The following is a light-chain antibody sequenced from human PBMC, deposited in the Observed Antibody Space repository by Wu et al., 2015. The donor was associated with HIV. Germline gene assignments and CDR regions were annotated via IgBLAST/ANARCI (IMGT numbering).Light chain of an antibody. CDR2: GAS. CDR1: QPVTSNY. V-gene: IGKV3-20*01. Sequence: EIVLTQSPGTLSLSPGERATLSCRASQPVTSNYLAFYQQKPGQAPRLLIYGASSRATGIPDRFSASGSGTDVTLTITRLEPEDFAVYYCQQYGSSPITFGQGTRLEIK. J-gene: IGKJ5*01. CDR3: QQYGSSPIT.